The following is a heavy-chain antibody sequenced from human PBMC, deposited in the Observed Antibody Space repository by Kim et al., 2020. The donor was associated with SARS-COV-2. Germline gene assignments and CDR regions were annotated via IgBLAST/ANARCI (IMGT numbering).Heavy chain of an antibody. J-gene: IGHJ6*01. CDR2: INHSGST. V-gene: IGHV4-34*01. Sequence: SETLSLTCAVYGGSFSGYYWSWIRQPPGKGLEWIGEINHSGSTNYNPSLKSRVTISVDTSKNQFSLKLSSVTAADTAVYYCARGPFTVFGVVIIVHYGM. CDR3: ARGPFTVFGVVIIVHYGM. D-gene: IGHD3-3*01. CDR1: GGSFSGYY.